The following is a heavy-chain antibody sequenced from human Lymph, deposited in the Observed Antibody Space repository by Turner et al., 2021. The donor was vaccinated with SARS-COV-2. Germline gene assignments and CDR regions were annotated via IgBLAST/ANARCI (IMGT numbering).Heavy chain of an antibody. J-gene: IGHJ4*02. CDR1: VFTVSSNY. Sequence: EVQLVESGGGLIQAGGSLRLSCAASVFTVSSNYMSWVRQAPGKGLEWVSVIYSGGSTYYADSVKGRFTISRDNSKNTLYLQMNSLRAEDTAVYYCARVLPFGDYFDYWGQGTLVTVSS. V-gene: IGHV3-53*01. CDR2: IYSGGST. CDR3: ARVLPFGDYFDY. D-gene: IGHD3-10*01.